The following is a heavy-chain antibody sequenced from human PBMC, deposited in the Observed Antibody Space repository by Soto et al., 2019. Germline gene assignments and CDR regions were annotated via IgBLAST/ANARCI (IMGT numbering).Heavy chain of an antibody. CDR3: ATSGWRKAMDV. Sequence: ASETLSLTCTVSGGSISSYYWSWIRQPPGKGLEWIGYIYYSGSTNYNPSLKSRVTISVDTTKNQFSLKLSSVTAADTAVYYCATSGWRKAMDVWGKGTTVTVSS. CDR1: GGSISSYY. J-gene: IGHJ6*03. CDR2: IYYSGST. V-gene: IGHV4-59*01. D-gene: IGHD2-15*01.